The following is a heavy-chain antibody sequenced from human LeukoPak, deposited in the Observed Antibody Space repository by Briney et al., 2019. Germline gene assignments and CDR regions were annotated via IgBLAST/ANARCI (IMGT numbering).Heavy chain of an antibody. CDR3: AREGKETTVVIPNDY. CDR2: INPSGGST. Sequence: ASVRVSCKASGYTFTSYYMHWVRQAPGQGLEWMGIINPSGGSTSYAQKFQGRVTMTRDTSTSTVYMELSSLRSEDTAVYYCAREGKETTVVIPNDYWGQGTLVTASS. V-gene: IGHV1-46*01. CDR1: GYTFTSYY. D-gene: IGHD4-23*01. J-gene: IGHJ4*02.